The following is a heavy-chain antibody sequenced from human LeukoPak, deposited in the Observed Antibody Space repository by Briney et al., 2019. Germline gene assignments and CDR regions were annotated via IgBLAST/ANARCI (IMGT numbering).Heavy chain of an antibody. Sequence: PGGSLRLSCAASGFTFYAYVMNWVRQAPGKGLEWVSGISWNSGTIGYADSVKGRFTISRDNAKNSLYLQMNRLRAEDTALYYCVKGAAYHLGDAFDIWGQGTMVTVSS. CDR3: VKGAAYHLGDAFDI. V-gene: IGHV3-9*01. CDR1: GFTFYAYV. CDR2: ISWNSGTI. J-gene: IGHJ3*02. D-gene: IGHD2-15*01.